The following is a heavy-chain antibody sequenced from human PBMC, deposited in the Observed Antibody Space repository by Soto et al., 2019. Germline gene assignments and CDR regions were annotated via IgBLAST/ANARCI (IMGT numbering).Heavy chain of an antibody. J-gene: IGHJ3*02. CDR2: ISSSSSYI. Sequence: GGSLRLSCAASGFTFSSYSMNWVRQAPGKGLEWVSSISSSSSYIYYADSVKGRFTISRDNAKNSLYLQMNSLRAEDTAVYYCARIQIGYDACDIWGQGTMVTGSS. V-gene: IGHV3-21*01. CDR3: ARIQIGYDACDI. D-gene: IGHD2-15*01. CDR1: GFTFSSYS.